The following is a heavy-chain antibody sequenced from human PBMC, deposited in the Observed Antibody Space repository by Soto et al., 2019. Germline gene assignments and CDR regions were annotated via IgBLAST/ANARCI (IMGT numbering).Heavy chain of an antibody. CDR2: TRNRANDYIT. D-gene: IGHD4-17*01. CDR1: GFTFSDHY. V-gene: IGHV3-72*01. J-gene: IGHJ3*02. Sequence: EVHLVESGGGLVQPGGSLRLSCAASGFTFSDHYMDWVLQAPGKGLELVGRTRNRANDYITESAESMKGRFTISRDDSKNSLLLQMRSLQTEDTAVYYCNRAAYGHGFEIWGQGTMVTVSS. CDR3: NRAAYGHGFEI.